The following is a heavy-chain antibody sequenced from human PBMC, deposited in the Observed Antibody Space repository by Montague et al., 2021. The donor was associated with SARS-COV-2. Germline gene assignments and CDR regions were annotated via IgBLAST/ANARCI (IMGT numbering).Heavy chain of an antibody. Sequence: SETLSLTCTVSGGSISSSSYYWGWIRQPPGKGLEWIGSTYYSGSTYYNPSLKSRVTISVDTSKNQFSLKLSSVTAADTAVYYCARSVLLWFGELYYFDYWGQGTLVTVSS. D-gene: IGHD3-10*01. V-gene: IGHV4-39*01. CDR3: ARSVLLWFGELYYFDY. CDR2: TYYSGST. CDR1: GGSISSSSYY. J-gene: IGHJ4*02.